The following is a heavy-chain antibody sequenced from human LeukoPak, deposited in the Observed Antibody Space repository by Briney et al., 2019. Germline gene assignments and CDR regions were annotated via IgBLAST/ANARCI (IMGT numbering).Heavy chain of an antibody. CDR2: INPSGGST. Sequence: ASVKVSCKASGYTFTSYYMHWVRQAPGQGLEWMGIINPSGGSTSCAQKFQGRVTMTRDTSTSTVYMELSSLRSEDTAVYYCARDPAPKYYYGSGIPLGYFDLWGRGTLVTVSS. D-gene: IGHD3-10*01. V-gene: IGHV1-46*01. CDR3: ARDPAPKYYYGSGIPLGYFDL. CDR1: GYTFTSYY. J-gene: IGHJ2*01.